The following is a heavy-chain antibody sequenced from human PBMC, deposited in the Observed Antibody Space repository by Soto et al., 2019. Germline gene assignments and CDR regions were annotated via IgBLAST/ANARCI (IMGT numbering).Heavy chain of an antibody. Sequence: SETLSLTCSVSGCSISTYYWSWIRQPPGKGLEWIGYIYSSGSTNYNPSLKSRVTISLDTSKSQFSLKLSSVTAADTAVYYCARRGSGSYSDYWGQGTLVTVSS. CDR2: IYSSGST. V-gene: IGHV4-59*08. CDR1: GCSISTYY. J-gene: IGHJ4*02. CDR3: ARRGSGSYSDY. D-gene: IGHD3-10*01.